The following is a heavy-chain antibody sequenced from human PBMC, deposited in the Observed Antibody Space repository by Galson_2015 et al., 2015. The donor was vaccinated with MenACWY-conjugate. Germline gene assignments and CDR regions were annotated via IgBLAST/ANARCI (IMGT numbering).Heavy chain of an antibody. V-gene: IGHV4-59*01. J-gene: IGHJ2*01. CDR2: IYYTGST. CDR1: GVSISSSY. D-gene: IGHD4-23*01. CDR3: ARECDYGGARYWYFDL. Sequence: ETLSLTCTVSGVSISSSYWSWIRQPPGKGLEWIGYIYYTGSTNYNPSLKSRVTISVDTSKNQFSLKLRSVTAADTALYYCARECDYGGARYWYFDLWGRGTLVTVSS.